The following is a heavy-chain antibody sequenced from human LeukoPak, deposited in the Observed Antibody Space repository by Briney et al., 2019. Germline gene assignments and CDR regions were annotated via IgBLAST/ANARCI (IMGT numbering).Heavy chain of an antibody. D-gene: IGHD3-10*01. CDR3: ARDAMVRGVDR. J-gene: IGHJ5*02. CDR2: INHSGST. V-gene: IGHV4-34*01. Sequence: PSETLSLTCAVYGGSFSGYYWSWIRQPPGKGLEWIGEINHSGSTNYNPSLKSRVTISVDTSKNQFSLKLSSVTAADTAVYYCARDAMVRGVDRWGQGTLVTVSS. CDR1: GGSFSGYY.